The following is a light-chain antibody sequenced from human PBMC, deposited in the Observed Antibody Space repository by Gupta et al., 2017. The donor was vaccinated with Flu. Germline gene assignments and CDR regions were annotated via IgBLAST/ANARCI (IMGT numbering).Light chain of an antibody. CDR1: QGSSSW. V-gene: IGKV1-12*01. J-gene: IGKJ4*01. CDR2: AAS. CDR3: QQANWVRLT. Sequence: PSSVSASVGDRVTITCRASQGSSSWVAWDQQKPGTAPKLLSDAASSLQSGGQSRGSGSGAGTVGTRTSRSLQPEDVATYYGQQANWVRLTFGEGTKLEIK.